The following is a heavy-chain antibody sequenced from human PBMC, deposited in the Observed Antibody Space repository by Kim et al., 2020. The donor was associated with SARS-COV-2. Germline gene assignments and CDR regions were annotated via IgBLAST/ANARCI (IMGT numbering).Heavy chain of an antibody. CDR3: ARLGGSSSLFRYFDL. V-gene: IGHV3-74*01. CDR1: GFTFSSYW. Sequence: GGSLRLSCAASGFTFSSYWMHWVRQAPGKGLVWVSRINSDGSSTSYADSVKGRFTISRDNAKNTLYLQMNSLRAEDTAVYYCARLGGSSSLFRYFDLWGRGTLVTVSS. J-gene: IGHJ2*01. CDR2: INSDGSST. D-gene: IGHD6-6*01.